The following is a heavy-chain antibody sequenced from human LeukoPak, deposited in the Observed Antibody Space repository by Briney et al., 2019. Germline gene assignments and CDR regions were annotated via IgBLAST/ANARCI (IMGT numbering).Heavy chain of an antibody. J-gene: IGHJ4*02. CDR1: GGTFSSYA. CDR3: ARANYYDSSGYYYVGY. V-gene: IGHV1-69*05. Sequence: SVKVSCKASGGTFSSYAISWVRQAPGQGLEWMGGIIPIFGTANYAQKFQGRVTMTTDTSTSTAYMELRSLRSDDTAVYYCARANYYDSSGYYYVGYWGQGTLVTVSS. D-gene: IGHD3-22*01. CDR2: IIPIFGTA.